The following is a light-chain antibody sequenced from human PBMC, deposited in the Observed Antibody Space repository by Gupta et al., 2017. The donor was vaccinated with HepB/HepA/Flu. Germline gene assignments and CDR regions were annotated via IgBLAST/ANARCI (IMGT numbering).Light chain of an antibody. Sequence: SYELTQALSVSGSPRQTARNTCSGDALPKKYAYWYKPKPCQAPVLVIYKDNERPSGIPERFSGSSSGTIVTLTISRVQAEEEADYYCHSGEISGTHQVFGGGTKLTVL. V-gene: IGLV3-25*02. J-gene: IGLJ3*02. CDR2: KDN. CDR1: ALPKKY. CDR3: HSGEISGTHQV.